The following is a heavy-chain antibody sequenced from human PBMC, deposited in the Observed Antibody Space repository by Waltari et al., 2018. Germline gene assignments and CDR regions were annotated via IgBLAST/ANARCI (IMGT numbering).Heavy chain of an antibody. CDR2: ISISSSYI. J-gene: IGHJ6*02. V-gene: IGHV3-21*01. CDR3: ARGAAKGYYYGMDV. CDR1: GFTFSSYS. Sequence: EVQLVESGGGLVKPGGSLRLSCAASGFTFSSYSMNWVRPAPGKGVEWVSSISISSSYIYYADSVKGRFTIARDNAKNSLYLQMNSLRAEDTAVYYCARGAAKGYYYGMDVWGQGTTVTVSS.